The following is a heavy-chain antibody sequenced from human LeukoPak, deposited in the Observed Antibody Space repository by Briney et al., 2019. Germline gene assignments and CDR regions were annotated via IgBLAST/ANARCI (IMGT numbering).Heavy chain of an antibody. CDR3: ARVTIFGVVIRYFDY. CDR2: INWNGGST. V-gene: IGHV3-20*01. CDR1: GFTFDDYG. J-gene: IGHJ4*02. D-gene: IGHD3-3*01. Sequence: GGSLRLSCAASGFTFDDYGMSWVRQAPGKGLEWVSGINWNGGSTGYADSVKGRFTISRDNAKNSLYLQMNSLRAEDTALYDCARVTIFGVVIRYFDYWGQGTLVTVSS.